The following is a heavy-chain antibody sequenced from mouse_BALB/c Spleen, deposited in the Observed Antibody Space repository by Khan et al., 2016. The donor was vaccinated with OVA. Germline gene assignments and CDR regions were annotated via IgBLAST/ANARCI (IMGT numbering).Heavy chain of an antibody. CDR1: GYTFTTYW. J-gene: IGHJ2*01. V-gene: IGHV1-7*01. D-gene: IGHD1-1*01. CDR3: TNDSIDY. Sequence: QVQLQQSGAELAKPGASVTMSCKASGYTFTTYWMHWVKQRPGQGLEWIGYINPTSGYTDYNEKFKDRATLSADKSSSTAYMQLSSLTSEESSVYYCTNDSIDYGGQGTTLIVSA. CDR2: INPTSGYT.